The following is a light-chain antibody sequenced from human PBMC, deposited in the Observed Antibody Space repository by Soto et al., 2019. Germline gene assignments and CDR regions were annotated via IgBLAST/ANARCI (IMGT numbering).Light chain of an antibody. CDR1: EGVASNY. CDR3: HQYGSSPWT. V-gene: IGKV3-20*01. CDR2: GAS. Sequence: EIVLTQSPGTLSLSPWERATLSSRASEGVASNYLAWYQHKPGQAPRLLFFGASNRATGIPDRFSGSGSGTDFTLTISRVEPEDFAVYYCHQYGSSPWTLGQGTKVDIK. J-gene: IGKJ1*01.